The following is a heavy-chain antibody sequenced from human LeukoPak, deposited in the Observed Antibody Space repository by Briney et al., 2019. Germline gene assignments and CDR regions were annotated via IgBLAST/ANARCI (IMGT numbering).Heavy chain of an antibody. CDR1: GGSFSSYY. J-gene: IGHJ6*02. D-gene: IGHD3-3*01. Sequence: SETLSLTCAVYGGSFSSYYWSWIRQPAGKGLEWIGRIYTSGSTNYNPSLKSRVTMSVDTSKNQFSLKLSSVTAADTAVYYCARGGAYYDFWSGYYLGLNYYYYGMDVWGQGTTVTVSS. CDR3: ARGGAYYDFWSGYYLGLNYYYYGMDV. V-gene: IGHV4-59*10. CDR2: IYTSGST.